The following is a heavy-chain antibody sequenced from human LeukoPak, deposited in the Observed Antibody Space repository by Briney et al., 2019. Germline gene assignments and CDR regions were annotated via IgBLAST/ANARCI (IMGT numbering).Heavy chain of an antibody. V-gene: IGHV3-66*01. CDR1: GFTVSSNY. CDR3: AAAGDFDAFDI. J-gene: IGHJ3*02. Sequence: GGSLRLSCAASGFTVSSNYMSWVRQAPGKGLEWVSVIYSGGSTYYADSVKGRFTISRDKSKNTLYLQMNSLRAEDTAVYYCAAAGDFDAFDIWGQGTMVTVSS. D-gene: IGHD1-14*01. CDR2: IYSGGST.